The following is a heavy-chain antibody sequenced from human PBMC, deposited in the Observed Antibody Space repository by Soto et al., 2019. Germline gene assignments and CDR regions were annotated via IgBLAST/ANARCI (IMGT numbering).Heavy chain of an antibody. V-gene: IGHV4-34*01. CDR2: INHSGST. Sequence: QVQLQQWGAGLLKPSETLSLTCAVYGGSFSGYYWSWIRQPPGKGLEWIGEINHSGSTNYNPSLKSRVTISVDTSKNQFSLELSSVTAADTAVYYGARGDGSGSYTGTLFDYWGQGTLVTVSS. CDR1: GGSFSGYY. J-gene: IGHJ4*02. D-gene: IGHD3-10*01. CDR3: ARGDGSGSYTGTLFDY.